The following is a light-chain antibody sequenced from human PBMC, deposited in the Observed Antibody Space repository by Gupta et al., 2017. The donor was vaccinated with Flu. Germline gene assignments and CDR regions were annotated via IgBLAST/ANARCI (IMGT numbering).Light chain of an antibody. J-gene: IGKJ2*01. CDR1: QSVNIY. V-gene: IGKV3-11*01. CDR2: DAS. Sequence: EIVLTQSTATLSLSPGDRAILSCRASQSVNIYLAWYQQKPGQPPRLLMFDASKRAAGIPDRFSGSGSGTDFTLTISTLEPEDFAVYYCQQRSGLPMYTFGQGTKLE. CDR3: QQRSGLPMYT.